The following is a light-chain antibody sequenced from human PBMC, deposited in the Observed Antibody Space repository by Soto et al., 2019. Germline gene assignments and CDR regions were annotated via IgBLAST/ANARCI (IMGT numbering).Light chain of an antibody. J-gene: IGKJ1*01. Sequence: EIVLTQSPATLSLSPGERATLSCRASQSVSSYLAWYQQKPGQAPRLLIYDASNGATGIPARFSGSGSGTDFTLNISSLEPEDFAVYYCQQRSNWPPEWTFGQGTKVEIK. CDR2: DAS. CDR3: QQRSNWPPEWT. CDR1: QSVSSY. V-gene: IGKV3-11*01.